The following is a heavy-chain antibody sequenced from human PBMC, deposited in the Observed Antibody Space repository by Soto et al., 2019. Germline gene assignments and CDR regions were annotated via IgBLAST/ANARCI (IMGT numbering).Heavy chain of an antibody. Sequence: ASVKVSCKASGYTFTSYGLSWVRQAPGQGLEWMGRISAYNYNTNYAQKLQGRVTMTTDTSTSTAYLELRSLRSDDTAVYYCARVVGALGHLLAPWGQGTLVTVSS. V-gene: IGHV1-18*01. J-gene: IGHJ5*02. CDR3: ARVVGALGHLLAP. CDR2: ISAYNYNT. CDR1: GYTFTSYG. D-gene: IGHD1-26*01.